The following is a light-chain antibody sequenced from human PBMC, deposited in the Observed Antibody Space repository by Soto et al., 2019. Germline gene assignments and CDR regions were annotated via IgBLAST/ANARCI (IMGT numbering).Light chain of an antibody. CDR2: KAS. V-gene: IGKV1-5*03. J-gene: IGKJ1*01. Sequence: DIPMTQSPSTLSASVGDRVTITCRASQSISSWLAWYQQKPGKAPKLLIYKASSLESGVPSRFSGSGSGTEFTLTISSLQPDDFATYYCQQYNRYSGTFGQGTKVEIK. CDR1: QSISSW. CDR3: QQYNRYSGT.